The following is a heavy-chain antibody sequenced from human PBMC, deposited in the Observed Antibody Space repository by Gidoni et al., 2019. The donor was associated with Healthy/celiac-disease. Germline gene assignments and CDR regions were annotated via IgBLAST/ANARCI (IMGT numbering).Heavy chain of an antibody. CDR3: ARDLGGFGQAPLMGFDY. CDR1: GFTFSSYA. V-gene: IGHV3-30-3*01. CDR2: ISYDGSNK. Sequence: QVQLVESGGGVVQPGRSLRLPCAASGFTFSSYAMHWVRQAPGKGLEWVAVISYDGSNKYYADSVKGRFTISRDNSKNTLYLQMNSLRAEDTAVYYCARDLGGFGQAPLMGFDYWGQGTLVTVSS. D-gene: IGHD2-8*01. J-gene: IGHJ4*02.